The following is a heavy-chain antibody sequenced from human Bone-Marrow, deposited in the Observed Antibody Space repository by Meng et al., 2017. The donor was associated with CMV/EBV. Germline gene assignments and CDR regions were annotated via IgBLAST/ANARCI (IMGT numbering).Heavy chain of an antibody. CDR2: ITNDGDNT. CDR3: ARARYCSGGSCDYAFDI. D-gene: IGHD2-15*01. Sequence: GESLKISCAASGFTFSSYAMSWVRQAPGQGLEWVSTITNDGDNTYYADSVKGRFTISRENAKNSLYLQMNSLRAGDTAVYYCARARYCSGGSCDYAFDIWGQGTMVTVSS. J-gene: IGHJ3*02. V-gene: IGHV3-23*01. CDR1: GFTFSSYA.